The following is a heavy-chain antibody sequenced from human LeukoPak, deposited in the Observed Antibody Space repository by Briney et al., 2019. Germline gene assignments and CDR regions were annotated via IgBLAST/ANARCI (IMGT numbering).Heavy chain of an antibody. CDR2: IDRSSGST. D-gene: IGHD3-10*01. Sequence: ASVKVSCKASGYTFTDYYIHGVRQAPGQGPEWMGIIDRSSGSTTYAKKFQGRVTMTRDTSARRVYLELNSLRSEDTAMYYCARDGDNAFDFWGQGTLVTVSS. CDR3: ARDGDNAFDF. V-gene: IGHV1-46*01. J-gene: IGHJ4*02. CDR1: GYTFTDYY.